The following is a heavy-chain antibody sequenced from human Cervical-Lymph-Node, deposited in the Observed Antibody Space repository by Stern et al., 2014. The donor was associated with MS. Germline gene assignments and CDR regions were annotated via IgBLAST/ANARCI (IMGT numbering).Heavy chain of an antibody. J-gene: IGHJ4*02. CDR2: IRSKTEGETT. D-gene: IGHD3-10*01. V-gene: IGHV3-15*01. CDR3: ATEALWFGESSLLYFDN. CDR1: GFTFTNAW. Sequence: EMQLVESGGGLVKPGGSLRLSCAVSGFTFTNAWMSWVRQVPGKGLEWVGHIRSKTEGETTDYAAPVKGRFTISRDDSKNTLYLQMNRLKTEDTAVYYCATEALWFGESSLLYFDNWGQGTLVTVSS.